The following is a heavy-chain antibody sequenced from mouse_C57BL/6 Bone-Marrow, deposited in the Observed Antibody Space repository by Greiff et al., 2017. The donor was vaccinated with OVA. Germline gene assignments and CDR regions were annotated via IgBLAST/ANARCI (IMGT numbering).Heavy chain of an antibody. CDR1: GYTFTDYY. CDR2: IFPGSGST. D-gene: IGHD3-2*02. Sequence: VQLQESGPELVKPGASVKISCKASGYTFTDYYINWVKQRPGQGLEWIGWIFPGSGSTYYNEKFKGKATLTVDKSSSTAYMLLSSLTSEDSAVYFCARCVTAQARAMDYWGQGTSVTVSS. J-gene: IGHJ4*01. V-gene: IGHV1-75*01. CDR3: ARCVTAQARAMDY.